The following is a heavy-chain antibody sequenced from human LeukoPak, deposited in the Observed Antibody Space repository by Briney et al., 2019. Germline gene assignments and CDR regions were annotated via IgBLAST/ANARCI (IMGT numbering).Heavy chain of an antibody. CDR2: IYSGST. D-gene: IGHD3-22*01. CDR1: GFTVSSNS. V-gene: IGHV3-53*01. J-gene: IGHJ4*02. CDR3: ARRGYYDSSGYDF. Sequence: PGGSLRLSCTVSGFTVSSNSMSWVRQAPGKGLEWVSFIYSGSTHYSDSVKGRFTISRDNAKNSLYLQMTSLRAEDTAIYYCARRGYYDSSGYDFWGQGTLVTVSS.